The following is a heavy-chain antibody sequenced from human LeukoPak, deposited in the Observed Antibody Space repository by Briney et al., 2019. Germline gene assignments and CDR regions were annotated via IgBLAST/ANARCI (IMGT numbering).Heavy chain of an antibody. CDR2: INHSGST. Sequence: PSETLSLTCAVYGGSFSGYYWSWIRQPPGKGLEWIGEINHSGSTNYNPSLKSRVTISVDTSKNQFSLKLSSVTAADTAVYYCARGSIIMVRGVIDFVYWGQGTLVTVSS. V-gene: IGHV4-34*01. D-gene: IGHD3-10*01. CDR3: ARGSIIMVRGVIDFVY. CDR1: GGSFSGYY. J-gene: IGHJ4*02.